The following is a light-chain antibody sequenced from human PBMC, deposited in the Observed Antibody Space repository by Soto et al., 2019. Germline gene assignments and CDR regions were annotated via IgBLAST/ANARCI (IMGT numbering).Light chain of an antibody. V-gene: IGKV3-15*01. CDR1: QSVTSS. CDR3: QQYNNWPLYT. CDR2: GAS. J-gene: IGKJ2*01. Sequence: EIVLTQSPGTLSLSPGERATLSCRASQSVTSSLVWYQQKPGQAPRLLIYGASTRATGIPARFSGSRSGTEFTLTISSLQSEDFAVYYCQQYNNWPLYTFGQGTKLEIK.